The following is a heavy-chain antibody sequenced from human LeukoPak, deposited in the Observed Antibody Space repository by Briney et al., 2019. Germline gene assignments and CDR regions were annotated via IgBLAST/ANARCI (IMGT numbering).Heavy chain of an antibody. J-gene: IGHJ5*02. V-gene: IGHV3-9*01. D-gene: IGHD6-19*01. CDR3: AKDGRGSGWYSGNWFDP. CDR1: GFTFDDYA. CDR2: ISWNSGTI. Sequence: SLRLSCAASGFTFDDYAMHWVRQAPGEGLEWVSGISWNSGTIAYADSVEGRFTISRDNAKNSLYLQMNSLRAEDTALYYCAKDGRGSGWYSGNWFDPWGQGTLVTVSS.